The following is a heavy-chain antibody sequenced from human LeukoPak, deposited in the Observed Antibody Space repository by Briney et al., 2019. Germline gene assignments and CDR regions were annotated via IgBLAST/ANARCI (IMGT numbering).Heavy chain of an antibody. D-gene: IGHD3-3*01. J-gene: IGHJ4*02. CDR1: GFTFSSYA. CDR3: ARDFEAHDLRPIGY. Sequence: GRSLRLSCAASGFTFSSYAMHWVRQAPGRGLEWVAVISYGGDNKYYADSVKGRFTISRDNSKNTLYLQMNSLRAEDTAVYYCARDFEAHDLRPIGYWGQGTLVTVSS. CDR2: ISYGGDNK. V-gene: IGHV3-30*01.